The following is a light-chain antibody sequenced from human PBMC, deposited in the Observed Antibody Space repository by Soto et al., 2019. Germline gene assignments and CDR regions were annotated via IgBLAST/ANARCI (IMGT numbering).Light chain of an antibody. V-gene: IGKV1-5*03. J-gene: IGKJ1*01. Sequence: DIQMTPSPSTPSASVGDRVTITFRAIQCLSGRLAWYQQRPGKAPKLLIYEASSLESGVPSRFSGSGSGTEFTLTIRSLQPDDFATYYCQQYNTYSQMWTFGQGTKVDIK. CDR1: QCLSGR. CDR2: EAS. CDR3: QQYNTYSQMWT.